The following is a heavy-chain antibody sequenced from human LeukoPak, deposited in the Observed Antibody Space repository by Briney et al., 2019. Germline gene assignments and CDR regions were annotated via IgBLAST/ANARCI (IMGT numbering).Heavy chain of an antibody. CDR3: ARGLLDADAFDV. J-gene: IGHJ3*01. CDR2: IYYSGST. CDR1: GGSISSGDYY. V-gene: IGHV4-30-4*01. D-gene: IGHD2-21*01. Sequence: SQTLSLTCTVSGGSISSGDYYWSWIRQPPGKGLEWIGYIYYSGSTYYNPSLKSRVTISVDTSKNQFSLKLSSVTAADTAVYYCARGLLDADAFDVWGQGTMVTVSS.